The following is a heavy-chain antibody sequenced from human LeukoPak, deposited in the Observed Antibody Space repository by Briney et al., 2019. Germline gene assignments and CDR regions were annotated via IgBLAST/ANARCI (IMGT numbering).Heavy chain of an antibody. CDR1: GYTFTSHD. Sequence: ASVKVSCKASGYTFTSHDINWVRQATGQGLEWRGSMNPNSGNTGYAQKFQGRVTITRNTSISTVYMELSSLRSEDTAVYYCARRLGLRWDLQAFDIWGQGTMVTVPS. D-gene: IGHD4-23*01. J-gene: IGHJ3*02. CDR2: MNPNSGNT. CDR3: ARRLGLRWDLQAFDI. V-gene: IGHV1-8*03.